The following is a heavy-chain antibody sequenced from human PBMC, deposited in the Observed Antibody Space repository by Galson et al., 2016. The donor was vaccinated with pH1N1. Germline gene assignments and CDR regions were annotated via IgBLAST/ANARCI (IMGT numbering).Heavy chain of an antibody. CDR2: FYFTGSI. Sequence: SETLSLTCTVSGDSINRYYWSWIRQTPGKGLEWIAYFYFTGSIKFNPSLKGRATVSVDSSKNHFSLNLTSVTAADTATYYCARESGDGYNWFDPWGQGTLVTVSS. V-gene: IGHV4-59*01. D-gene: IGHD5-24*01. CDR1: GDSINRYY. CDR3: ARESGDGYNWFDP. J-gene: IGHJ5*02.